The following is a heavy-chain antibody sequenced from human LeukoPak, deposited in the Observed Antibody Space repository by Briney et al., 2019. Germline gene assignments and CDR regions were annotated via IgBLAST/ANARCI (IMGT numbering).Heavy chain of an antibody. CDR2: INPSGGST. D-gene: IGHD3-22*01. V-gene: IGHV1-46*01. J-gene: IGHJ5*02. CDR3: ARDVGITMIENWFDP. Sequence: INPSGGSTSYAQKFQGRVTMTRDTSTSTVYMELSSLRSEDTAVYYCARDVGITMIENWFDPWGQGTLVTVSS.